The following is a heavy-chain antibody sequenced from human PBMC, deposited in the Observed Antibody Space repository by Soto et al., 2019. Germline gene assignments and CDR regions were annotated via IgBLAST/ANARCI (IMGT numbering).Heavy chain of an antibody. J-gene: IGHJ4*02. V-gene: IGHV3-23*01. CDR3: AKMDSSGWYYFDY. D-gene: IGHD6-19*01. CDR1: GFTFSSYA. Sequence: EVQLLESGGGLVQPGGSLRLSCAASGFTFSSYAMSWVRQAPGKGLEWVSAISGSGGSTYYADSVKGRFTISRDNSKNTRYRQMNSLRAEDTAVYYCAKMDSSGWYYFDYWGQGTLVTVSS. CDR2: ISGSGGST.